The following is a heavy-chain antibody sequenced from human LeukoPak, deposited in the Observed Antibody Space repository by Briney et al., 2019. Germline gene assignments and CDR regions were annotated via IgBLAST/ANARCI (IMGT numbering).Heavy chain of an antibody. CDR1: GFTFTTYW. CDR2: INKDGSEK. Sequence: GGSLRLSCAASGFTFTTYWMSWVRQAPGQGLEWVANINKDGSEKYYVDSVKGRFTMSRDNAKNSLYLQMNSLRADDTAVYYCARTNSQARDYYYYMDVWGKGTTVTVSS. J-gene: IGHJ6*03. D-gene: IGHD1-7*01. CDR3: ARTNSQARDYYYYMDV. V-gene: IGHV3-7*01.